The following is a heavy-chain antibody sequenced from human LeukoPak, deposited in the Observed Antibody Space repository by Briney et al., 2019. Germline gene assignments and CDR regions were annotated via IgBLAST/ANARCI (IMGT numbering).Heavy chain of an antibody. V-gene: IGHV3-20*04. J-gene: IGHJ4*02. CDR1: GFTFDDYG. Sequence: GGSLRLSRAASGFTFDDYGMSWVRHAPGKGLEWVSGINWNGGSTGYADSVKGRFTISRDNAKNSLYLQMNSLRAEDTALYYCARRGTGESDYWGQGTLVTVSS. CDR3: ARRGTGESDY. D-gene: IGHD7-27*01. CDR2: INWNGGST.